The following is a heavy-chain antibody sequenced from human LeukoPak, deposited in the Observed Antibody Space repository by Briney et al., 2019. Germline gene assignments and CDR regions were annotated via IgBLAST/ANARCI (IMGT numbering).Heavy chain of an antibody. J-gene: IGHJ4*02. CDR2: TYYSGST. Sequence: PGGSLRLSCAASGFTFSSYGMSWVRQPPGKGLEWIGSTYYSGSTYYNPSLKSRVTISVDTSKNQFSLKLSSVTAADTAVYYCARRSEGYFDYWGQGTLVTVSS. V-gene: IGHV4-39*01. D-gene: IGHD6-19*01. CDR1: GFTFSSYG. CDR3: ARRSEGYFDY.